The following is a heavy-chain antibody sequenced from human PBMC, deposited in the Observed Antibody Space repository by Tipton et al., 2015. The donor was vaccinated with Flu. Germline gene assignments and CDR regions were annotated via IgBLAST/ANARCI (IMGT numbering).Heavy chain of an antibody. CDR2: ISSSGSTI. J-gene: IGHJ3*02. Sequence: SLRLSCAASGFTFSDYYMSWIRQAPGKGLEWVSYISSSGSTIYYADSVKGRFTVSRDNAKNSLYPQMNSLRAEDTAVYYCARSSDSSGYFVFDIWGQGTMVTVSS. CDR3: ARSSDSSGYFVFDI. D-gene: IGHD3-22*01. CDR1: GFTFSDYY. V-gene: IGHV3-11*01.